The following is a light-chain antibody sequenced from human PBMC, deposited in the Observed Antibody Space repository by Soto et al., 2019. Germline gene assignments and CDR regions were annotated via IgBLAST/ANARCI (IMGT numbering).Light chain of an antibody. J-gene: IGLJ1*01. V-gene: IGLV2-23*02. Sequence: SVLTQPASVSGSPGQSITISCTGTSSAVGRYNLFSWYQQHAGKAPKLMIYEVSKRPSGVSNRFSGSKSGNTASLTISGLQAEDEADYYCCSYAGSSFYVFGTGTKVTVL. CDR2: EVS. CDR1: SSAVGRYNL. CDR3: CSYAGSSFYV.